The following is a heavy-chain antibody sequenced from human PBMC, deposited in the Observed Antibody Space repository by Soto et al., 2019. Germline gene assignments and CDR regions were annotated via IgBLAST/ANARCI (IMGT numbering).Heavy chain of an antibody. V-gene: IGHV1-18*01. CDR1: GYIFNNYG. Sequence: QVQLMQSGAEVQKPGASVKVSCEASGYIFNNYGITWVRRAPGQGLEWMGWIYPKEGRINFAQKFQGRVTLTTDTSTTTAYMELRSLRFDDSAVYYCARDIDYDIDYWGQGTLVTVSS. J-gene: IGHJ4*02. CDR2: IYPKEGRI. CDR3: ARDIDYDIDY. D-gene: IGHD4-17*01.